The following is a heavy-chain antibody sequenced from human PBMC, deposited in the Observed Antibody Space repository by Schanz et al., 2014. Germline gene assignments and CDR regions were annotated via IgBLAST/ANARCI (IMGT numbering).Heavy chain of an antibody. CDR3: AKEGSIYWDRSVDY. CDR1: GFSFSDYA. J-gene: IGHJ4*02. V-gene: IGHV3-23*01. CDR2: IASGGSHT. D-gene: IGHD1-26*01. Sequence: EEQLLESGGALVQPGGSLRLSCAASGFSFSDYAMSWVRQAPGKGLEWVSTIASGGSHTFYADSVTGRFTISGDNSKNTLFLQMNSLRPEDTAVYYCAKEGSIYWDRSVDYWGQGTLVTVSS.